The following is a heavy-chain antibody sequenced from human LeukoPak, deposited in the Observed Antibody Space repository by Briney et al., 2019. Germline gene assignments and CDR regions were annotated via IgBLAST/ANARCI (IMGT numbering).Heavy chain of an antibody. CDR2: INPSGGST. J-gene: IGHJ4*02. CDR3: ARVGSSGGFDY. V-gene: IGHV1-46*01. CDR1: GYTFTRYY. D-gene: IGHD3-16*01. Sequence: ASVKVSCKASGYTFTRYYMHWVRQAPGQGLEWMGIINPSGGSTSYAQKFQGRVTMTRDTSTSTVYMELSSLRSEDMAVYYCARVGSSGGFDYWGQGTLVTVSS.